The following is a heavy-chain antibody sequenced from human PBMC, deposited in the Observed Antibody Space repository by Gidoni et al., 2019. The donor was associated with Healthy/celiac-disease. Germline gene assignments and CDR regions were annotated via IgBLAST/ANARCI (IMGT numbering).Heavy chain of an antibody. J-gene: IGHJ4*02. V-gene: IGHV3-30*02. CDR3: AKASSEPPPFDY. Sequence: QVQLVESGGGVVQPGGSLRLSCAASGFTFSSYGMHWVRQAPVKGLEWVAFIRYDGSNKYYADSVKGRFTISRDNSKNTLYLQMNSLRAEDTAVYYCAKASSEPPPFDYWGQGTLVTVSS. CDR1: GFTFSSYG. CDR2: IRYDGSNK. D-gene: IGHD6-6*01.